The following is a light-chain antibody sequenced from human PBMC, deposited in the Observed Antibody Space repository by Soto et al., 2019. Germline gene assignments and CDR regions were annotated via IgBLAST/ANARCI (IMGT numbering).Light chain of an antibody. CDR2: EVN. Sequence: QSALTQPPSASGSPGQSVTISCTGTSSDVGGYNYVSWYQQHPGKVPKLMVYEVNKRPSGVLDRFSGSKSGNTASLTVSGLQAEDDADYYCTSYAGGNNVFGTGTKLTVL. CDR1: SSDVGGYNY. V-gene: IGLV2-8*01. CDR3: TSYAGGNNV. J-gene: IGLJ1*01.